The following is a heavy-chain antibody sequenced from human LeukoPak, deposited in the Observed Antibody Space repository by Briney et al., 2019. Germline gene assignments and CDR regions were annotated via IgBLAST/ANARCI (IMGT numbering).Heavy chain of an antibody. CDR2: IYSGDST. D-gene: IGHD4-17*01. Sequence: PGGSLRLSRAASGFTVSGNSLSWVRQAPGKGLEWVSIIYSGDSTFYADSVKGRFSISRDSSKNALYLQMKSLRAEGTAVYYCARYYGDYGGALKYWGQGTLVTVSS. CDR1: GFTVSGNS. V-gene: IGHV3-53*01. J-gene: IGHJ4*02. CDR3: ARYYGDYGGALKY.